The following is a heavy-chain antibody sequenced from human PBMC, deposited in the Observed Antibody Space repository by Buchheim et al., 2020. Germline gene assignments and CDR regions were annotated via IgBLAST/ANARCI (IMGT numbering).Heavy chain of an antibody. CDR2: IYTSGST. Sequence: QVQLQESGPGLVKPSQTLSLTCTVSGGSISSGSYYWSWIRQPAGKGLEWIGRIYTSGSTNSNPSLKSRVTISVDTPKNQFSLKLSSVTAADTAVYYCARGDEHYYGSGSYYNNWFDPWGQGTL. V-gene: IGHV4-61*02. D-gene: IGHD3-10*01. CDR1: GGSISSGSYY. CDR3: ARGDEHYYGSGSYYNNWFDP. J-gene: IGHJ5*02.